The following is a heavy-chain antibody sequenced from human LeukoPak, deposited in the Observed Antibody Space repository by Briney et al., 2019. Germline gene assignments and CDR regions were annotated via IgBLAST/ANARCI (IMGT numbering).Heavy chain of an antibody. Sequence: GGSLRLSCAASGFTFSNYWMSWVRQAPGKGLEWVANIKQDGSVKYYVDSLTGRFTISRDNAKNSLYLQVNSLRDEDTAVYYCARIGYSSSSFDYWGQGTLVIVSS. V-gene: IGHV3-7*01. CDR3: ARIGYSSSSFDY. CDR1: GFTFSNYW. CDR2: IKQDGSVK. J-gene: IGHJ4*02. D-gene: IGHD6-6*01.